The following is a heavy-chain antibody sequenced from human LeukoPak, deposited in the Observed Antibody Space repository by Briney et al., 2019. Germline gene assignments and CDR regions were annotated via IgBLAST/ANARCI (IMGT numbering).Heavy chain of an antibody. CDR3: ARVGSSSGWYDYYMDV. J-gene: IGHJ6*03. D-gene: IGHD6-19*01. CDR2: MNPNSGNT. CDR1: GYTFTSYD. V-gene: IGHV1-8*03. Sequence: ASVKVSCKASGYTFTSYDINWVRQATGQGLEWMGWMNPNSGNTGYAQKFQGRVTITRNTSISTAYMELSSLRSEDTAVYYCARVGSSSGWYDYYMDVWGKGTTVTVSS.